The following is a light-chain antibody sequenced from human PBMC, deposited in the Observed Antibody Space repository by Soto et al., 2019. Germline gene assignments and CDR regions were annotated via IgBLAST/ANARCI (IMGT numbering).Light chain of an antibody. J-gene: IGLJ3*02. CDR2: STN. CDR1: TGAVTSDYY. Sequence: QAVVTQEPSLTVSPGGTVTLTCASSTGAVTSDYYANWFQQKPGQVPTTLIYSTNNRHAWTPARFSGSLLGGKADLTLSGVQPDDEADYYCLIYCDDTWVFGGGTKLTVL. CDR3: LIYCDDTWV. V-gene: IGLV7-43*01.